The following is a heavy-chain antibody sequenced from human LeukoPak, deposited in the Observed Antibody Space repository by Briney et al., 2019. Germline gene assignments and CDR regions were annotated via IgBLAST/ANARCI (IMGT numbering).Heavy chain of an antibody. CDR3: AGPTYYYDSTGPLN. CDR1: GFTFSKYW. Sequence: PGGSLRLSCVPSGFTFSKYWMTWVRQAPGKGLEWVANIKQDGSEKYYVDSVKGRFTISRDNAKNSLYLQMNSLRVEDTAVYYCAGPTYYYDSTGPLNWGQGILITVSS. V-gene: IGHV3-7*05. D-gene: IGHD3-22*01. CDR2: IKQDGSEK. J-gene: IGHJ4*02.